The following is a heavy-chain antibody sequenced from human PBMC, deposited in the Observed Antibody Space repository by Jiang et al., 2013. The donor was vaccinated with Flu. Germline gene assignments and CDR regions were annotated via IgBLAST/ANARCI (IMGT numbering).Heavy chain of an antibody. CDR3: ARDVRGVITINDYYYYYGMDV. V-gene: IGHV3-7*01. CDR2: IKQDGSEK. J-gene: IGHJ6*02. CDR1: GFTFSSYW. D-gene: IGHD3-10*02. Sequence: LVESGGGLVQPGGSLRLSCAASGFTFSSYWMSWVRQAPGKGLEWVANIKQDGSEKYYVDSVKGRFTISRDNAKNSLYLQMNSLRAEDTAVYYCARDVRGVITINDYYYYYGMDVWGQGTTVTVSS.